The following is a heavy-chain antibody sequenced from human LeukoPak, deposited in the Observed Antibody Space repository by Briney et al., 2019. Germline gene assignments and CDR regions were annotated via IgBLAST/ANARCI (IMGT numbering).Heavy chain of an antibody. Sequence: SETLSLTCAVYGGSFSNYYWSWIRQPPGKGLEWIGEINDSGRTNYNPSLMSRVTVSVDTSKKQFSLRLTSVTATDTAVYYCARRWNYGRNYYIDVWGKGATVSVSS. V-gene: IGHV4-34*01. CDR1: GGSFSNYY. J-gene: IGHJ6*03. CDR3: ARRWNYGRNYYIDV. D-gene: IGHD1-7*01. CDR2: INDSGRT.